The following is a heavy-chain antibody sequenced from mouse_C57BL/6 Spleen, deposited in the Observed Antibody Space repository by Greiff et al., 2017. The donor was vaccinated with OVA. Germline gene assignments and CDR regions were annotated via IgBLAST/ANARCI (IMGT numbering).Heavy chain of an antibody. J-gene: IGHJ3*01. D-gene: IGHD2-3*01. CDR3: AYDGYLAY. V-gene: IGHV1-50*01. Sequence: VQLQQPGAELVKPGASVKLSCKASGYTFTSYWMQWVKQRPGQGLEWIGEIDPSDSYTNYNQKFKRKATLTVDTSSSTAYMQLSSLTSEDSAVYYCAYDGYLAYWGQGTLVTVSA. CDR2: IDPSDSYT. CDR1: GYTFTSYW.